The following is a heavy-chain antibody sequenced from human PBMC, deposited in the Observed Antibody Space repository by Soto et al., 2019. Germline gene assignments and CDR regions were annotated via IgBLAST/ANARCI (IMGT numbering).Heavy chain of an antibody. CDR3: ATDHRFGDYGGYYYYGMDV. V-gene: IGHV1-24*01. Sequence: ASVKVSGKVSGYTLTELSMHWVRQAPGKGLEWMGGFDPEDGETIYAQKFQGRVTMTEDTSTDPAYMELSSLRSEDTAVYYCATDHRFGDYGGYYYYGMDVWGQGTTVTVSS. CDR2: FDPEDGET. D-gene: IGHD4-17*01. J-gene: IGHJ6*02. CDR1: GYTLTELS.